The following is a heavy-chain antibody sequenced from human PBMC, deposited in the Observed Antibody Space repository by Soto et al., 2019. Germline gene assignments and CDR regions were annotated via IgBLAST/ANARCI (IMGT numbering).Heavy chain of an antibody. CDR1: GYTFTSYA. V-gene: IGHV1-3*01. CDR2: INAGNGNT. Sequence: QVQLVQSGAEVKKPGASVKVSCKASGYTFTSYAMHWVRQAPGQRLEWMGWINAGNGNTKYSQKFQGRVTITRDASASTAYMELSSMRSEDTAVYYCARVSGISVAEVWGQGTLVPVSS. J-gene: IGHJ4*02. D-gene: IGHD6-19*01. CDR3: ARVSGISVAEV.